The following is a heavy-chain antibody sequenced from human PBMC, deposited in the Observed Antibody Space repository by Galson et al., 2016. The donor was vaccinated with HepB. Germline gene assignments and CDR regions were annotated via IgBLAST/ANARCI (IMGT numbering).Heavy chain of an antibody. Sequence: SVKVSCKASGHMSTTYYINWVRQAPGQGLEWMGITNPSESRTRYAQNFQGRLTMTKDTSTTTVYMELSSLRSEDTALYYGAKTDLWSGPHYFDSWGQGTHVTVSS. CDR1: GHMSTTYY. CDR2: TNPSESRT. D-gene: IGHD3-3*01. V-gene: IGHV1-46*01. CDR3: AKTDLWSGPHYFDS. J-gene: IGHJ4*02.